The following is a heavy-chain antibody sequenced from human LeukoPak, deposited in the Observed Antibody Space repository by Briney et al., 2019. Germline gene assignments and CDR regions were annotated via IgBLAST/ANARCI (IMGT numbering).Heavy chain of an antibody. CDR2: ISYDGSNK. CDR1: GFTFSSYA. Sequence: PGGSLRLSCAASGFTFSSYAMHWVRQAPGKGLEWVAVISYDGSNKYYADSVKGRFTISRDNSKNTLYLQMNSLRAEDTAVYYCAGGPTRRGELLWFGECFDYWGQGTLVTVSS. D-gene: IGHD3-10*01. J-gene: IGHJ4*02. V-gene: IGHV3-30*04. CDR3: AGGPTRRGELLWFGECFDY.